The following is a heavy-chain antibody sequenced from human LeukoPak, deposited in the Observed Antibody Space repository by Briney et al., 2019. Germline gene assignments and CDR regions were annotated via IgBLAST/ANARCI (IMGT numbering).Heavy chain of an antibody. CDR3: ARDSSSGWSYFDY. D-gene: IGHD6-19*01. CDR1: GGSISSSSYY. Sequence: PSETLSLTCTVSGGSISSSSYYWGWIRQPPGKGLEWIGYIYYSGSTNYNPSLKSRVTISVDTSKNQFSLKLSSVTAADTAVYYCARDSSSGWSYFDYWGQGTLVTVSS. J-gene: IGHJ4*02. V-gene: IGHV4-61*01. CDR2: IYYSGST.